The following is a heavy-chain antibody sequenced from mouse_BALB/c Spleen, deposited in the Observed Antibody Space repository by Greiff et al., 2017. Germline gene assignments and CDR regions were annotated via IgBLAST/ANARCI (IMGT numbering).Heavy chain of an antibody. Sequence: VKLQESGPGLVAPSQSLSITCTVSGFSLTSYGVHWVRQPPGKGLEWLGVIWAGGSTNYNSALMSRLSISKDNSKSQVFLKMNSLQTDDTAMYYCARAHKLAWCAYWGQGTLVTVSA. CDR1: GFSLTSYG. CDR3: ARAHKLAWCAY. CDR2: IWAGGST. J-gene: IGHJ3*01. V-gene: IGHV2-9*02.